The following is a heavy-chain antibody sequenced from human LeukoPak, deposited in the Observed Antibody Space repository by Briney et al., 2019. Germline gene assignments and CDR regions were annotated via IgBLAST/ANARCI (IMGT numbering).Heavy chain of an antibody. CDR1: GGSFSGYY. Sequence: PSETLSLTCAVYGGSFSGYYWSWIRQPPGKGLEWIGYTYYSGGTYYNPSLKSRVTISVDTSKNQFSLKLNSVTAADTAVYFCARLPYGDYYFDYWGQGTLVIVSS. CDR3: ARLPYGDYYFDY. D-gene: IGHD4-17*01. CDR2: TYYSGGT. J-gene: IGHJ4*02. V-gene: IGHV4-30-4*01.